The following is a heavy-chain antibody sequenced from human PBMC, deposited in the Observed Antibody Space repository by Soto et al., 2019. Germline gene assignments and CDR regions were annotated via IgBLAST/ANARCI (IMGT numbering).Heavy chain of an antibody. V-gene: IGHV3-23*01. J-gene: IGHJ4*02. CDR1: GFTFSNHA. D-gene: IGHD2-2*01. CDR3: AEDPGGHYCNSTSCLYYSDH. CDR2: ISDSGST. Sequence: EVQLLESGGALVQPGGSLRLSCAASGFTFSNHAMNWVRQAPGKGLEWVSTISDSGSTYYADSVKGRFTIARDNPKNTLDLQRNSLRGVDTDVYYLAEDPGGHYCNSTSCLYYSDHWGQGTLVIVSS.